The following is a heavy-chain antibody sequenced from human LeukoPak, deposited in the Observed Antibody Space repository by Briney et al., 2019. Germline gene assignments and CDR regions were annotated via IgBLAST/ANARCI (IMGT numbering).Heavy chain of an antibody. D-gene: IGHD4-11*01. CDR1: GFTYSHYG. V-gene: IGHV3-33*08. CDR2: IWSDGTAK. CDR3: ARDAERGFDYSNSLKY. Sequence: GSLRLSCAGSGFTYSHYGMHWVRQAPGKGLEWVAVIWSDGTAKYYSDAVKGRFTISRDNFRNTLYLQMNSLRGEDTAVYYCARDAERGFDYSNSLKYWGQGTLVTVSS. J-gene: IGHJ4*02.